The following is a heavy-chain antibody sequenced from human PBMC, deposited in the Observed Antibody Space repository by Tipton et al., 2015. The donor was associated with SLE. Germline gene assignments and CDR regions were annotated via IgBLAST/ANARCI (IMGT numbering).Heavy chain of an antibody. J-gene: IGHJ3*02. Sequence: TLSLTCTVSGGSISNYYWSWIRQPPGKGLEWIGYIYYSGSTNYNPSLKSRVTISVDTSKNQFSLKLSSVTAADTAVYYCARGEITMVQGVIWDDAFDIWGQGTMVTVSS. D-gene: IGHD3-10*01. CDR2: IYYSGST. V-gene: IGHV4-59*01. CDR1: GGSISNYY. CDR3: ARGEITMVQGVIWDDAFDI.